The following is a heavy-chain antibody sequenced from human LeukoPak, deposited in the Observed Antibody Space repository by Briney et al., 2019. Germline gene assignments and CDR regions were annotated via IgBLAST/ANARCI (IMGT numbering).Heavy chain of an antibody. Sequence: PGGSLRLSCAASGFTFSNYFMHWVRQAPGKGLVWVSHISGDGTTTMYADSVKGRFTISRDNAKNTLYLQMNSLRDEDTATYYCARRVDATRWFDPWGQGTLVAVSS. CDR2: ISGDGTTT. CDR1: GFTFSNYF. V-gene: IGHV3-74*03. J-gene: IGHJ5*02. D-gene: IGHD2-15*01. CDR3: ARRVDATRWFDP.